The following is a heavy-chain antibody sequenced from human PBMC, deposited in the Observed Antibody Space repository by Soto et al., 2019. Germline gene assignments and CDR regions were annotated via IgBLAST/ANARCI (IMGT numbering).Heavy chain of an antibody. V-gene: IGHV4-59*12. D-gene: IGHD2-2*01. CDR2: IYYSGST. Sequence: SETLSLTCTVSGGSISSYYWSWIRQPPGKGLEWIGYIYYSGSTNYNPSLKSRVTVSVDTSKNQFSLKLSSVTAADTAVYYCARAAARNCSSTSCLREFDYWRQGTLVTVSS. J-gene: IGHJ4*02. CDR3: ARAAARNCSSTSCLREFDY. CDR1: GGSISSYY.